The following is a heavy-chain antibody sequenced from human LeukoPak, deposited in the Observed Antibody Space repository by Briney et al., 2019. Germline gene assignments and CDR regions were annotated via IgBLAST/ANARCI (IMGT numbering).Heavy chain of an antibody. V-gene: IGHV3-15*01. J-gene: IGHJ3*02. CDR3: TTYTARRGFGDI. CDR2: IKSKTDGGTT. Sequence: GGSLRLSCAASGFTFSNAWMSWVRQAPGKGLEWVGRIKSKTDGGTTDYAAPVKGRFTISRDDSKNTLYLQMNSLKTEDTAVYYCTTYTARRGFGDIWGQGTMVTASS. CDR1: GFTFSNAW. D-gene: IGHD5-18*01.